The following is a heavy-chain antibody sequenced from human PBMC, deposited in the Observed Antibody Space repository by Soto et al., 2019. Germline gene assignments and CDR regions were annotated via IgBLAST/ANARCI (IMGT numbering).Heavy chain of an antibody. CDR3: ARDGSGSYDLWSGYYSGYYSYMDV. J-gene: IGHJ6*03. CDR2: IWYDGSNK. CDR1: GFTFSSYG. V-gene: IGHV3-33*01. D-gene: IGHD3-3*01. Sequence: PGGSLRLSCAASGFTFSSYGMHWVRQAPGKGLEWVAVIWYDGSNKYYADSVKGRFTISRDNSKNTLYLQMNSLRAEDTAVYYCARDGSGSYDLWSGYYSGYYSYMDVWGKGTTVTVSS.